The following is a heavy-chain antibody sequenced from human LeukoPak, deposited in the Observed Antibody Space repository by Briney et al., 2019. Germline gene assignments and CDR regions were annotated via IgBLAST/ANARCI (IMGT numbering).Heavy chain of an antibody. CDR1: GFTYSSYA. D-gene: IGHD2/OR15-2a*01. Sequence: GGSLTLPCAPSGFTYSSYAMSWVRQAPGKGLEWFSTISSSGGSTNYADSVKGRLTIYRDNSKNTLYLQLNSQRAEDTAIYYCANRDKVSGEYYHSFDDWGQGTLVTVSS. CDR2: ISSSGGST. V-gene: IGHV3-23*01. J-gene: IGHJ4*02. CDR3: ANRDKVSGEYYHSFDD.